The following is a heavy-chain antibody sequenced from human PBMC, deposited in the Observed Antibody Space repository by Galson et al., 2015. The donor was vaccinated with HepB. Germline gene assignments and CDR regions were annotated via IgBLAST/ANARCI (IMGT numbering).Heavy chain of an antibody. Sequence: SVKVSCKASGGTFSSYPISWVRRAPGQGLEWMGRIIPILGVANYALKFQDRVTITADKSTTTAYMDLSGLRSEDTAVYYCANLVAAPGPGDAFDIWGQGTMVTVSS. CDR2: IIPILGVA. CDR1: GGTFSSYP. CDR3: ANLVAAPGPGDAFDI. J-gene: IGHJ3*02. V-gene: IGHV1-69*02. D-gene: IGHD6-13*01.